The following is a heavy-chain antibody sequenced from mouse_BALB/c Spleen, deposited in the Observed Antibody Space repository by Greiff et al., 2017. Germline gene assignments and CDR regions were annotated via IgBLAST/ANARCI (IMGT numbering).Heavy chain of an antibody. CDR3: ARGGITTGAMDY. CDR2: INPSTGYT. Sequence: QVQLQQSGAELAKPGASVKMSCKASGYTFTSYWMHWVKQRPGQGLEWIGYINPSTGYTEYNQKFKDKATLTADKSSSTAYMQLSSLTSEDSAVYYCARGGITTGAMDYWGQGTSVTVSS. CDR1: GYTFTSYW. J-gene: IGHJ4*01. V-gene: IGHV1-7*01. D-gene: IGHD2-4*01.